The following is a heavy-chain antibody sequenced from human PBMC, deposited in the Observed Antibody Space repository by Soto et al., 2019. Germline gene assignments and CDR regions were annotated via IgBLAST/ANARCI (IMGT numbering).Heavy chain of an antibody. D-gene: IGHD3-10*01. V-gene: IGHV1-2*04. CDR1: GYTFTGYY. CDR3: ASSAGRRGAYFDY. CDR2: INPNSGGT. J-gene: IGHJ4*02. Sequence: ASVKVSCKASGYTFTGYYMHWVRQAPGQGLEWMGWINPNSGGTNYAQKFQGWVTMTRDTSISTAYMELSRLRSDDTAVYYCASSAGRRGAYFDYWGQGTLVTVSS.